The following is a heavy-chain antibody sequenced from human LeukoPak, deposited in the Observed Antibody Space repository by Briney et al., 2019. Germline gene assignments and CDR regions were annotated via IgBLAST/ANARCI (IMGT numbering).Heavy chain of an antibody. V-gene: IGHV3-21*01. CDR2: ISSSSSYI. Sequence: GGSLRLSCAASGFTFSIYTINWVRQAPGKGLEWVSSISSSSSYIYYADSVKGRLTISRDNAKNSLYLQMNSLRAEDTAAYYCARGDGRGSYKDYYFDYWGQGTLVTVSS. CDR1: GFTFSIYT. CDR3: ARGDGRGSYKDYYFDY. J-gene: IGHJ4*02. D-gene: IGHD1-26*01.